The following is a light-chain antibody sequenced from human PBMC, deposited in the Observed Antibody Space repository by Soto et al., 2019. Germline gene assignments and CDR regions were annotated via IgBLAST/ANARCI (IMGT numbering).Light chain of an antibody. CDR2: EVS. CDR1: SSDVGNYKY. V-gene: IGLV2-14*01. J-gene: IGLJ1*01. Sequence: QSVLTQPGSVCVSPGQSITISYTRTSSDVGNYKYVSWYQQHPGKAPKLMIYEVSNRPSGVSNRFSGSKSGNTASLTISGLQAEDETDYYCFSYTSSGTYVFGTGTKVTVL. CDR3: FSYTSSGTYV.